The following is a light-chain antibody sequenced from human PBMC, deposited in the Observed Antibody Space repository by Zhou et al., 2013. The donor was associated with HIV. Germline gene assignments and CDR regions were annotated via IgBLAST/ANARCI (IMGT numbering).Light chain of an antibody. V-gene: IGKV1-NL1*01. CDR3: QQYYTIPYT. CDR1: QSISSY. Sequence: DIQMTQSPSSLSASVGDRVTITCRASQSISSYLNWYQQKPGKAPKLLLYGPSRLESGVPSRFSGSGSGTDYTLTISSLQPEDFATYYCQQYYTIPYTFGQGTKLEIK. J-gene: IGKJ2*01. CDR2: GPS.